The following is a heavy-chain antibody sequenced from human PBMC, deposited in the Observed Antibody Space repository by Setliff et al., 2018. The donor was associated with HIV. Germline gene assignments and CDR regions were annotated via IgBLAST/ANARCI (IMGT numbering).Heavy chain of an antibody. CDR3: AYSGRQLRGPYFDF. V-gene: IGHV2-5*01. J-gene: IGHJ4*02. CDR1: GLSLSTSGVG. D-gene: IGHD1-1*01. Sequence: SGPTLVNPTQPLTLTCTFSGLSLSTSGVGVGWIRQSPGKALEWLAFIYWSNNKHYSTSLKSRLTVTKDTSKNRVVFTMTNMDPVDTATYYCAYSGRQLRGPYFDFWGQGTPVTVSS. CDR2: IYWSNNK.